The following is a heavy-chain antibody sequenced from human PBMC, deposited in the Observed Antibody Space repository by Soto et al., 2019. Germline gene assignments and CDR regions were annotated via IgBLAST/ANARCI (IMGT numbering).Heavy chain of an antibody. V-gene: IGHV4-4*02. CDR1: GGSISSTNW. CDR2: IDHSGST. CDR3: VRDSGNGWKDY. D-gene: IGHD6-19*01. Sequence: QVQLQESGPGLVKPSGTLSLTCAVSGGSISSTNWWNWVRQPPGKGLEWIGEIDHSGSTNYNPSPKSRATMSVDKPKNQFSLKLSSVTAADTAVYYCVRDSGNGWKDYWGQGTLVTVSS. J-gene: IGHJ4*02.